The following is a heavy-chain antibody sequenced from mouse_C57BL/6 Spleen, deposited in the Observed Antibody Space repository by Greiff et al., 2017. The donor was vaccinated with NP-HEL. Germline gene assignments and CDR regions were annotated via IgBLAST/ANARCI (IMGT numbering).Heavy chain of an antibody. J-gene: IGHJ1*03. CDR3: AREGYLYFEV. V-gene: IGHV1-69*01. Sequence: QVQLQQPGAELVMPGASVKLSCKASGYTFTSYWMHWVKQRPGQGLEWIGDIDPSDSYTNSNHKFTGTSTLSVDKSYITAYMQLSSLTSDYSAVKYCAREGYLYFEVWGTGTTVTVAS. CDR1: GYTFTSYW. CDR2: IDPSDSYT.